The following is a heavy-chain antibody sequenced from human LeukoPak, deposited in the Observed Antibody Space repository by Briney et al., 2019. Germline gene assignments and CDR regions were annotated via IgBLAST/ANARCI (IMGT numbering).Heavy chain of an antibody. CDR1: GFTVSSNY. D-gene: IGHD3-10*01. CDR3: ARIEGGFGELLFGYFDY. Sequence: PGGSLRLSCAASGFTVSSNYMSWVRKAPGKGLEWVSVIYSGGSTYYAGSVRGRFTISRDNSKNTLYLQMNSLRAEDTVVYYCARIEGGFGELLFGYFDYWGQGTLVTVSS. V-gene: IGHV3-53*01. J-gene: IGHJ4*02. CDR2: IYSGGST.